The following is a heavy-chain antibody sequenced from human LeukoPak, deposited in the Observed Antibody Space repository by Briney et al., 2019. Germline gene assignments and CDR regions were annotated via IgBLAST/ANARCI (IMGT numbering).Heavy chain of an antibody. D-gene: IGHD1-14*01. CDR3: AKGSGINHYHWIDP. Sequence: GGSLRLSCAASEYTFSNYAMNWVRQAPGKGLEWVSGISGGGGSTYYADSVKGRFTISRDNSKNTLYLQMDSLRAEDTALYYCAKGSGINHYHWIDPWGQGTLVTVSS. V-gene: IGHV3-23*01. CDR1: EYTFSNYA. J-gene: IGHJ5*02. CDR2: ISGGGGST.